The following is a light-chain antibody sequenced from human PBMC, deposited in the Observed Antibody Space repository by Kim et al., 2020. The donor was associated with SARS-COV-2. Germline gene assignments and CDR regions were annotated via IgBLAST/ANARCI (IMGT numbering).Light chain of an antibody. CDR2: DAS. CDR3: QQRGNWPAALT. J-gene: IGKJ4*01. CDR1: HSVGIS. Sequence: RGEGATLPCRARHSVGISLAWYPQTPGQAPRLPIYDASIRATGTPDRFSGSGSGTDFTLSLGSLEPRSFAIYYCQQRGNWPAALTFGGRAKVDIK. V-gene: IGKV3-11*01.